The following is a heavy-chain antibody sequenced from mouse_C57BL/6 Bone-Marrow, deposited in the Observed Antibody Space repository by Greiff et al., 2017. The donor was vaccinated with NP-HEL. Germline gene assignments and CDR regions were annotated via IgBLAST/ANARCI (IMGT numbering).Heavy chain of an antibody. D-gene: IGHD6-1*01. Sequence: EVHLVESGGDLVKPGASLKLSCAASGYTFSSYGRTWVGQTTDKRREGGESRRSGGSYTYYPDSVKGRFTISRDNAKNTLYLQKSNLRTEDTAMYYCERHPSPGFAYWGQGTLVTVSA. J-gene: IGHJ3*01. CDR3: ERHPSPGFAY. CDR1: GYTFSSYG. V-gene: IGHV5-6*01. CDR2: RRSGGSYT.